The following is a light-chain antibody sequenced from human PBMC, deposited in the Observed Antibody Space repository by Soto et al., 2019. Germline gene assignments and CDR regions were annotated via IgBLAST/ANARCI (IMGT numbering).Light chain of an antibody. CDR2: SDN. J-gene: IGLJ3*02. CDR3: AAWDDSLNGWV. CDR1: SSNIGSNT. Sequence: QSVLTQPPSASGTPGQRVTISCSGGSSNIGSNTVNWYQQLPGTAPKLLIYSDNQRPSGVPDRFSGSKSGTSASLAISGLRSEDEADYYCAAWDDSLNGWVFGGGTKLTVL. V-gene: IGLV1-44*01.